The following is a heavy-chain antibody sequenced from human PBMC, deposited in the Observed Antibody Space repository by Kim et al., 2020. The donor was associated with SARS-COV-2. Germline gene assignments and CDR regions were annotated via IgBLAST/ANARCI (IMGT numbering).Heavy chain of an antibody. Sequence: GGSLRLSCAASGFTFSSYGMHWVRQAPGKGLEWVAVISYDGSNKYYADSVKGRFTISRDNSKNTLYLQMNSLRAEDTAVYYCAKDRLTTNYYYYGMDVWG. J-gene: IGHJ6*01. CDR2: ISYDGSNK. V-gene: IGHV3-30*18. D-gene: IGHD4-17*01. CDR3: AKDRLTTNYYYYGMDV. CDR1: GFTFSSYG.